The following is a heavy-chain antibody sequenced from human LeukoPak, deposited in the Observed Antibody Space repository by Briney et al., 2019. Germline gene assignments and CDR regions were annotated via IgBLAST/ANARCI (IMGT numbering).Heavy chain of an antibody. D-gene: IGHD2-2*01. CDR1: GYTFTGYY. V-gene: IGHV1-2*02. CDR2: INPNSGGT. CDR3: ARDDLDIVVVPAAISYLDY. J-gene: IGHJ4*02. Sequence: ASVKVSCKASGYTFTGYYMHWVRQAPGQGLEWMGWINPNSGGTNYAQKFQGRVTMTRDTSISTAYMELSRLRSDDTAVYYCARDDLDIVVVPAAISYLDYWGQGTLVTVTS.